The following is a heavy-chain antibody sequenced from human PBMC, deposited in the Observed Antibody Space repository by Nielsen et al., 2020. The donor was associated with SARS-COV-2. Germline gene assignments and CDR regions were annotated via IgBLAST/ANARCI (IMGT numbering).Heavy chain of an antibody. CDR2: ISYDGSNK. CDR1: GFTFSSYA. J-gene: IGHJ6*02. CDR3: ARDDQEEITMVRGGIPTYYYGMDV. D-gene: IGHD3-10*01. Sequence: GGSLRLSCAASGFTFSSYAMHWVRQAPGKGLEWVAVISYDGSNKYYADSVKGRFTISRDNSKNTLYLQMNSLRAEDTAVYYCARDDQEEITMVRGGIPTYYYGMDVWGQGTTVTVSS. V-gene: IGHV3-30-3*01.